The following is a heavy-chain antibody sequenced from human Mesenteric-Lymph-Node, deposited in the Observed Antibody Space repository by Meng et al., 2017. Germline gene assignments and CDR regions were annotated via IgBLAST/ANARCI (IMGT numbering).Heavy chain of an antibody. D-gene: IGHD3-16*02. CDR3: ARGYDYVWGSYRYWFDY. CDR1: GFTFSSYE. J-gene: IGHJ4*02. Sequence: GESLKISCAASGFTFSSYEMNWVRQAPGKGLEWVSYISSSGSTIYYADSVKGRFTISRDNAKNSLYLQMNSLRAEDTAVYYCARGYDYVWGSYRYWFDYWGQGTLVTVSS. V-gene: IGHV3-48*03. CDR2: ISSSGSTI.